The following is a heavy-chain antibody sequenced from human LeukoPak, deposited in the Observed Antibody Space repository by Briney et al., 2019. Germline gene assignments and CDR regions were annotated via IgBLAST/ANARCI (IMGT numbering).Heavy chain of an antibody. D-gene: IGHD3-10*01. CDR3: VKGGDELTYYFDY. CDR1: GFTFSSYA. V-gene: IGHV3-64D*06. Sequence: PGGSLRLSCSASGFTFSSYAMHWVRQAPGKGLEYVSAISSKGGSTYYADSVKGRFTISRDNSKNTLYLQMSSLRAEDTAVYYCVKGGDELTYYFDYWGQGTLVTVSS. J-gene: IGHJ4*02. CDR2: ISSKGGST.